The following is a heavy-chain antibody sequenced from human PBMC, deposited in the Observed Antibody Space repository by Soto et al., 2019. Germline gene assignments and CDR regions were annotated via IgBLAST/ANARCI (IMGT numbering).Heavy chain of an antibody. CDR1: GGSISSSNW. D-gene: IGHD3-10*01. V-gene: IGHV4-4*02. Sequence: NPSETLSLTCAVSGGSISSSNWWSWVRQPPGKGLEWIGEIYHSGSTNYNPSLKSRVTISVDKSKNQFSLKLSSVTAADTAVYYCARVPPPLTYYYGSGRLNYYFDYWGQGTLVTVSS. CDR3: ARVPPPLTYYYGSGRLNYYFDY. CDR2: IYHSGST. J-gene: IGHJ4*02.